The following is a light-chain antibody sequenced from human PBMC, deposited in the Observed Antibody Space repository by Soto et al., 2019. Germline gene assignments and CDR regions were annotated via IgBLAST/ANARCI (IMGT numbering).Light chain of an antibody. Sequence: QSVLTQPPSASGTPGQTVIISCSGSSSNIPSNTVNWYQQLPGTAPKLLIFSNSQRPSGVPDRFSGSRSGTSASLPNTGVLSEDEAHYSCAAGDDGLTALVFGGGTKVPV. CDR3: AAGDDGLTALV. V-gene: IGLV1-44*01. J-gene: IGLJ2*01. CDR1: SSNIPSNT. CDR2: SNS.